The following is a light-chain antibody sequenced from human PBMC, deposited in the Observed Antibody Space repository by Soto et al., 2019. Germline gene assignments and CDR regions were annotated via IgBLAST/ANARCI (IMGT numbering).Light chain of an antibody. J-gene: IGKJ1*01. CDR2: KAT. CDR1: QSISSW. Sequence: DIQMTQCPSALSACVGDXGXXTCRASQSISSWLGWYQQKAEKAPKLLIYKATSLESGLPSRFSGSGSGTEFTLTISRQQHDDFATYYCQQYNSYCTFGQGTKVDI. CDR3: QQYNSYCT. V-gene: IGKV1-5*03.